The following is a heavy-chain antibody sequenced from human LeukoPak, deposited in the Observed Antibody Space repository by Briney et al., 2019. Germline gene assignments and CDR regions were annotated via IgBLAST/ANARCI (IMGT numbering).Heavy chain of an antibody. D-gene: IGHD5-24*01. CDR3: TRVGYIDEGIDY. Sequence: GRSLRLSCAASGFTFSNYAIHWVCQAPGKGLEWVAVISYDGSNKYYADSVKGRFTISRDNAKNSLYLQMNSLRAEDTAIYYCTRVGYIDEGIDYWGQGTLVTVSS. CDR1: GFTFSNYA. J-gene: IGHJ4*02. CDR2: ISYDGSNK. V-gene: IGHV3-30*04.